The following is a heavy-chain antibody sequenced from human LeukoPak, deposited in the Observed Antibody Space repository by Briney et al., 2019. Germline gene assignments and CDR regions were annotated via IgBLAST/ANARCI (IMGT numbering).Heavy chain of an antibody. CDR1: GGSISSYY. D-gene: IGHD1-1*01. CDR3: ARDRGTWNDDGFDY. CDR2: IYISGST. V-gene: IGHV4-4*07. J-gene: IGHJ4*02. Sequence: PSETLSLTCTVSGGSISSYYWSWIRQPAGKGLEWIGRIYISGSTNYNPSLKSRVTMSVDTSKNQFSLKLSSVIAADTAVYYCARDRGTWNDDGFDYWGQGTLVTVSS.